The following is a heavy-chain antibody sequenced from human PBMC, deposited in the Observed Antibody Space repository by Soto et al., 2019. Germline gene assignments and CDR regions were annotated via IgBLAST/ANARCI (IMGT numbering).Heavy chain of an antibody. Sequence: GASVKVSCKASGYTFTSYAMHWVRQAPGQRLEWMGWIDAGNGNTKYSQKFQGRVTITRDTSASTAYMELSSLRSEDTAVYYCARDPGYSSGWYWYYWGQGTLVTVSS. J-gene: IGHJ4*02. V-gene: IGHV1-3*01. CDR1: GYTFTSYA. CDR2: IDAGNGNT. CDR3: ARDPGYSSGWYWYY. D-gene: IGHD6-19*01.